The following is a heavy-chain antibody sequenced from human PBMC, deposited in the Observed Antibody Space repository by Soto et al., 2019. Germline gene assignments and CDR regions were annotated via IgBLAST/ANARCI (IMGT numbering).Heavy chain of an antibody. CDR1: GFTFSSYA. D-gene: IGHD4-4*01. CDR2: ISGSGGST. V-gene: IGHV3-23*01. J-gene: IGHJ6*02. CDR3: AKSHDYSNYHYGMDV. Sequence: EVQLLESGGGLVQPGGSLRLSCAASGFTFSSYAMSWVRQAPGKGLEWVSAISGSGGSTYYADSVKGRFTISRDNFKNTLYLQMNSLRAEDTAVYYCAKSHDYSNYHYGMDVWGQGTTVTVSS.